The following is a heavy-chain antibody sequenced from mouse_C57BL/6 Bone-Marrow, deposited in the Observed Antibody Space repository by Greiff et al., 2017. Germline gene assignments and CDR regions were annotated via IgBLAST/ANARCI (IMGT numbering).Heavy chain of an antibody. CDR3: ANYYGSSSLGAY. CDR1: GYTFTSYW. Sequence: QVQLQQPGAELVKPGASVKLSCKASGYTFTSYWMQWVKQRPGQGLEWIGEIDPSDSYTNYNQKFKGKATLTVDTSYSTAYMQLSSLTSEDSAVYYCANYYGSSSLGAYWGQGTLVTVSA. V-gene: IGHV1-50*01. CDR2: IDPSDSYT. J-gene: IGHJ3*01. D-gene: IGHD1-1*01.